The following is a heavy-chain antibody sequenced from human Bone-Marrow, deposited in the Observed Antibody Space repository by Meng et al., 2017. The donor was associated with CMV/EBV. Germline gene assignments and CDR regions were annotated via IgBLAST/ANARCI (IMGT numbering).Heavy chain of an antibody. CDR3: ARPLFRAYYYYGMAF. V-gene: IGHV1-69*05. CDR1: GCTFSSYA. Sequence: SVKVSCKASGCTFSSYAIRWVRQAPGQGLEWMGGINPIFGTANYAQKFQGRVTITTDESTSTAYMELSSLRSEDTAVYYCARPLFRAYYYYGMAFWGQGTTVTVSS. J-gene: IGHJ6*02. CDR2: INPIFGTA. D-gene: IGHD2-21*01.